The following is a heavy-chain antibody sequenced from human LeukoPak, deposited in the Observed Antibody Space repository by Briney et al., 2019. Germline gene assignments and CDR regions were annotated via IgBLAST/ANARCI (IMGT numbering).Heavy chain of an antibody. D-gene: IGHD3-16*02. CDR2: INWNGGTT. J-gene: IGHJ4*02. CDR3: AVVHYNSIWGSYRPSPYYFDY. CDR1: GFTLRNYA. V-gene: IGHV3-20*04. Sequence: PGGSLRLSCAASGFTLRNYAMSWVRQAPGKGLEWVSGINWNGGTTTYADSVNGRFTISRDNAKNSLYLRMNNLRDEDTAIYYCAVVHYNSIWGSYRPSPYYFDYWGQGTLVTVSS.